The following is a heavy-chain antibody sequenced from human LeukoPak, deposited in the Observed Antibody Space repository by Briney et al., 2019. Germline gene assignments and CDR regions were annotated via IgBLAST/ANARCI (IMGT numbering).Heavy chain of an antibody. CDR1: GFTFSNYW. D-gene: IGHD1-7*01. Sequence: PGGSLRLSCAASGFTFSNYWMNWVRQAPGKGLVWVSRINSDGSSTSYADSVKGRFTISRDNAKNTLDLQMNSLRAEDTAVYYCARGNYGARGFDPWGQGTLVTVSS. J-gene: IGHJ5*02. V-gene: IGHV3-74*01. CDR2: INSDGSST. CDR3: ARGNYGARGFDP.